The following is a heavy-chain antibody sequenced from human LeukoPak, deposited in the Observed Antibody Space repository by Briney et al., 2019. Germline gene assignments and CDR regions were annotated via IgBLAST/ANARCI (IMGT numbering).Heavy chain of an antibody. J-gene: IGHJ6*03. V-gene: IGHV4-4*07. CDR1: GGSISSYY. D-gene: IGHD5-18*01. Sequence: PSETLSLTCTVSGGSISSYYWSWIRQPAGKGLEWIGRIYTSGSTNYNPSLKSRVTMSVDMSKNQFSLKLSSVTAADTAVYYCARGGTDTAMVTIYYYYMDVWGKGTTVTVSS. CDR3: ARGGTDTAMVTIYYYYMDV. CDR2: IYTSGST.